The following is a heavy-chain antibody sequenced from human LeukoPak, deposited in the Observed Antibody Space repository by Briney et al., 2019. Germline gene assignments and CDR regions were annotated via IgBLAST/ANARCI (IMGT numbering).Heavy chain of an antibody. V-gene: IGHV1-69*01. J-gene: IGHJ6*03. Sequence: ASVKVSCKASGGTFSSYAISWVRQALGQGLEWMGGIIPIFGTANYAQKFQGRVTLTADESTRTAYMELSSLRSEDTAVYYCARGDDYGGDYYYYYYTDVWGKGTTVTVSS. CDR1: GGTFSSYA. CDR2: IIPIFGTA. CDR3: ARGDDYGGDYYYYYYTDV. D-gene: IGHD4-23*01.